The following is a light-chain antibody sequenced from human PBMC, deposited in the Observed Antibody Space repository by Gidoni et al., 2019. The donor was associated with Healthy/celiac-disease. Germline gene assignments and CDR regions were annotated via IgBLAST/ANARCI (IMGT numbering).Light chain of an antibody. V-gene: IGKV1-39*01. Sequence: DIQMTQSPSSLSASVGDRVTITCRASQTISSYLNLYQQKPGKAPKLLIYAASSLQSGVPSRFSGSGSGTDFTLTISSLQPEDFATYYCQQNYSPPRTLXXXTKVEIK. CDR2: AAS. CDR1: QTISSY. CDR3: QQNYSPPRT. J-gene: IGKJ1*01.